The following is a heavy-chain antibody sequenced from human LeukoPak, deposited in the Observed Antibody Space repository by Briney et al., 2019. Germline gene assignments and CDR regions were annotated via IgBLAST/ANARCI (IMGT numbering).Heavy chain of an antibody. CDR1: GDSISTYY. V-gene: IGHV4-59*12. J-gene: IGHJ4*02. CDR2: ICNSGST. CDR3: ARDLRDYFDY. Sequence: ASETLSLTWTVSGDSISTYYWSWIRQPPGKGLEWIGCICNSGSTYYNPSLKSRVTISVDTSKNQFSLKLSSVTAADTAVYYCARDLRDYFDYWGQGTLVTVSS.